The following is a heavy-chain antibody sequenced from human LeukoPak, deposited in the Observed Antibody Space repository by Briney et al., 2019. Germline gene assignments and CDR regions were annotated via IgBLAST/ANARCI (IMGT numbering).Heavy chain of an antibody. CDR3: ARDADIVVVPAAIGWFDP. J-gene: IGHJ5*02. Sequence: PSETLSLTCTVSGGSISSSSYYWGWIRQPPGKGLEWIGSIYYSGSTYYNPSLKSRVTISVDTSKNQFSLKLSSVTAADTAVYYCARDADIVVVPAAIGWFDPWGQGTLVTVSS. CDR2: IYYSGST. CDR1: GGSISSSSYY. D-gene: IGHD2-2*01. V-gene: IGHV4-39*07.